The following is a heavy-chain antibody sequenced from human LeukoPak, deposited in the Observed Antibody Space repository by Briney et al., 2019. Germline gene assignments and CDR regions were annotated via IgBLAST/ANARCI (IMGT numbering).Heavy chain of an antibody. Sequence: GGSLRLSCAASGFTFTNHWMSWVRQAPGKGLEWVANIKQDGSEQYYVDSVKGRFTISRDNAKNSLYLQMNSLRAEDTAVYYCARQGYSSSWYYAFDIWGQGTMVTVSS. J-gene: IGHJ3*02. V-gene: IGHV3-7*01. D-gene: IGHD6-13*01. CDR2: IKQDGSEQ. CDR1: GFTFTNHW. CDR3: ARQGYSSSWYYAFDI.